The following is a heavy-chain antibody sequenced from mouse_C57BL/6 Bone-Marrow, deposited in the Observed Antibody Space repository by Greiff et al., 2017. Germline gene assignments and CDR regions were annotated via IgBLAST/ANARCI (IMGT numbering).Heavy chain of an antibody. V-gene: IGHV14-4*01. CDR1: GFNIKDDY. D-gene: IGHD2-3*01. J-gene: IGHJ3*01. CDR2: IDPENGDT. Sequence: VQLQQSGAELVRPGASVKLSCTASGFNIKDDYMHWVKQRPEQGLEWIGWIDPENGDTEYAAKLQGKATITADTSSNTAYLQLSSLTSEDTAVYYCTTWDGYCDFAYWGTGTLVTVSA. CDR3: TTWDGYCDFAY.